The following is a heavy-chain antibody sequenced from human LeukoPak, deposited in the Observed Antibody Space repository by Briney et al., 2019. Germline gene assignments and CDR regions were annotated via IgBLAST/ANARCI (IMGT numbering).Heavy chain of an antibody. Sequence: SETLSLTCAVYGGSFSGYYWSRIRQPPGKGLEWIGEINHSGSTNYNPSLKSRVTISVDTSKNQFSLKLSSVTAADTAVYYCARIEDVYCSGGSCYSGIPYYFDYWGQGTLVTVSS. V-gene: IGHV4-34*01. CDR2: INHSGST. CDR1: GGSFSGYY. CDR3: ARIEDVYCSGGSCYSGIPYYFDY. D-gene: IGHD2-15*01. J-gene: IGHJ4*02.